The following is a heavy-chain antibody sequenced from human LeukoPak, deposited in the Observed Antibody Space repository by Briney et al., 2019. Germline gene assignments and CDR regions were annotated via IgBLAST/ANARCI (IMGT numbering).Heavy chain of an antibody. CDR3: AGHEGSSQED. CDR2: IHEKGST. Sequence: SGSLSLTRAVYRVSMSSNNWLNRVRQRPRKGLEWIGEIHEKGSTNYNPSLKSRVTISLDKSKDQFSLKLSSVTAAEKAVYYCAGHEGSSQEDWGQGTQVTVS. CDR1: RVSMSSNNW. V-gene: IGHV4-4*02. J-gene: IGHJ4*02.